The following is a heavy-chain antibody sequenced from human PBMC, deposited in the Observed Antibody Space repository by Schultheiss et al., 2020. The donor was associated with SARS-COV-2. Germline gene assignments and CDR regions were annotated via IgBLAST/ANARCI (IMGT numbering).Heavy chain of an antibody. Sequence: GSLRLSCAASGFTFSNAWMSWVRQAPGKGLEWIGEINHSGSTNYNPSLKSRVTISVDTSKNQFSLKLSSVTAADTAVYYCARGFDSWGQGTLVTVSS. V-gene: IGHV4-34*01. CDR3: ARGFDS. J-gene: IGHJ4*02. CDR1: GFTFSNAW. CDR2: INHSGST.